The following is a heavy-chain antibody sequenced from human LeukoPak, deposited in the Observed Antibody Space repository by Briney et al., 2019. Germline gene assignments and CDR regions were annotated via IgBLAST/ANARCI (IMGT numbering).Heavy chain of an antibody. CDR1: GFTFSSYE. CDR2: ISSNGDST. Sequence: GGSLRLSCAASGFTFSSYEMHWVRQAPGKGLEYVSAISSNGDSTYYANFVKGRFIISRDNSKNTLYLQMGSLRPEDLAVYYCARDRPGGVWGEGTTVTVSS. CDR3: ARDRPGGV. D-gene: IGHD3-10*01. V-gene: IGHV3-64*01. J-gene: IGHJ6*04.